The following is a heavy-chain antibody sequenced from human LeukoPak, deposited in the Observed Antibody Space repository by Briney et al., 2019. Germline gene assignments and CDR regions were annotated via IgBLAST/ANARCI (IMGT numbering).Heavy chain of an antibody. CDR2: IKQDGSEK. CDR3: AREHGRRFLEWSYSQYNWFDP. D-gene: IGHD3-3*01. V-gene: IGHV3-7*03. J-gene: IGHJ5*02. Sequence: GGSLRLSCAASGFTFSSYWMSWVRQAPGKGLEWVANIKQDGSEKYYVDSVKGRFTISRDNAKNSLYLQMNSLRAEDTALYYCAREHGRRFLEWSYSQYNWFDPWGQGTLVTVSS. CDR1: GFTFSSYW.